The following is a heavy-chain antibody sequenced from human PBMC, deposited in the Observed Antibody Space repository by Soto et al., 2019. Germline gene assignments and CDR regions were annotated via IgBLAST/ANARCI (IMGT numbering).Heavy chain of an antibody. CDR2: IDIGGNT. Sequence: EVQVVESGGGLVQPGGSLRLSCAASGFSVTNNYMNWVRQAPGKGLEWVSIIDIGGNTYYADSVKDRFTISRDNSRNTLYLHRDSLRAEDTAVYYCARGRGSTDYIGREHYFDYWGQGTLVTV. V-gene: IGHV3-66*01. J-gene: IGHJ4*02. D-gene: IGHD2-2*01. CDR1: GFSVTNNY. CDR3: ARGRGSTDYIGREHYFDY.